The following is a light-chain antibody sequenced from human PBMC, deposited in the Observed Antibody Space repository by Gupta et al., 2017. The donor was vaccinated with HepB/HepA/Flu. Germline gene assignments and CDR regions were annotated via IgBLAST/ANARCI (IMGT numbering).Light chain of an antibody. CDR2: DAS. Sequence: IVLTQSRATLSLSPGERATLSCRASQSVSSYLAWYQQKPGQAPRLLIYDASNRATGIPARFSGSGSGTDFTLTISSLEPEDFAVYYCQQRSNWPPLTFGGGTKVEIK. V-gene: IGKV3-11*01. J-gene: IGKJ4*01. CDR1: QSVSSY. CDR3: QQRSNWPPLT.